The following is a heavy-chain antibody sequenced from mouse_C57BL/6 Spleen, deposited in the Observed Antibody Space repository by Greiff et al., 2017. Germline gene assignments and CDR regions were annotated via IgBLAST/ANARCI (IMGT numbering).Heavy chain of an antibody. CDR1: GFTFSDYG. CDR2: ISSGSSTI. D-gene: IGHD3-2*02. J-gene: IGHJ4*01. CDR3: ARGTAQVFYAMDY. Sequence: EVQLVESGGGLVKPGGSLKLSCAASGFTFSDYGMHWVRQAPEKGLEWVAYISSGSSTIYYADTVKGRFTISRDNAKNTLFLQMTSLRSEDTAMYYCARGTAQVFYAMDYWGQGTSVTVSS. V-gene: IGHV5-17*01.